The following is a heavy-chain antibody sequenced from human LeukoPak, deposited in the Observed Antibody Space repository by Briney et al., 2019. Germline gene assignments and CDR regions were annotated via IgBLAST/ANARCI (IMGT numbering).Heavy chain of an antibody. V-gene: IGHV3-11*03. Sequence: GGSLRLSCAASGFTFSDYYMTWIRQAPGRGLEWISYIYGSSSDTKYADSVKGRFTISRDNAKNSVYLLMNSLRAEDTAVYYCARRGTTYCTVDSCHPNWFDPWGQGTLVTVSS. CDR2: IYGSSSDT. CDR3: ARRGTTYCTVDSCHPNWFDP. CDR1: GFTFSDYY. D-gene: IGHD2-15*01. J-gene: IGHJ5*02.